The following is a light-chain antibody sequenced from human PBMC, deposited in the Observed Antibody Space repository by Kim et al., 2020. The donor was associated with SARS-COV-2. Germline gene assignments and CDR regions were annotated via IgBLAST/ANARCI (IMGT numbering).Light chain of an antibody. CDR1: QSVSSN. CDR2: GAS. J-gene: IGKJ1*01. V-gene: IGKV3-15*01. CDR3: QQYNNWRT. Sequence: EIVMTQSPATLSVSPGERATLSCRASQSVSSNLAWYQQKPGQAPRLLIHGASTRATGIPARFSGSGSGIEFTLTISSLQSEDFAVYYCQQYNNWRTFGQGTKVDIK.